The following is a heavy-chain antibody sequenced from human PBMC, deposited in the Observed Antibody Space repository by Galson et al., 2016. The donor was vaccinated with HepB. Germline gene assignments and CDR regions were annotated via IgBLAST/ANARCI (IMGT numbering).Heavy chain of an antibody. CDR3: TRDGTLRPLGY. J-gene: IGHJ4*02. Sequence: SLRLSCAVSGFTFRNHQMHWVRQVSGKGLVWVSRIEGDGTRPIYADSVKGRFTISRDNAKNSLYLQMNSLRAEDTALYYCTRDGTLRPLGYWGQGTLVTVSS. D-gene: IGHD3-22*01. V-gene: IGHV3-74*01. CDR2: IEGDGTRP. CDR1: GFTFRNHQ.